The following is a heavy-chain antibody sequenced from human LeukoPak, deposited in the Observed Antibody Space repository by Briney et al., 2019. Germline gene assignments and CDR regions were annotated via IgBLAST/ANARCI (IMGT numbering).Heavy chain of an antibody. CDR1: GFTFSSYW. CDR3: ARALAEYYDFWSGSNWFDP. J-gene: IGHJ5*02. Sequence: GGSLRLSCAASGFTFSSYWMHWVRQAPGKGLVWVSRINSDGCSTSYADSVKGRFTISRDNAKNTLYLQMNSLRAEDTAVYYCARALAEYYDFWSGSNWFDPWGQGTLSPSPQ. V-gene: IGHV3-74*01. CDR2: INSDGCST. D-gene: IGHD3-3*01.